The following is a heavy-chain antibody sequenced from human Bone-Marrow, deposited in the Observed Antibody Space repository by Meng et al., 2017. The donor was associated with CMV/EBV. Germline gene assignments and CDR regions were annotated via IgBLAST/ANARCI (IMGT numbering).Heavy chain of an antibody. CDR3: TKGVYGGTCYFDF. J-gene: IGHJ4*02. CDR2: INWDGTDI. D-gene: IGHD3-16*01. Sequence: SLKISCAASGFKYDHYAIHWVRQVPGKGLEWVSGINWDGTDIDYADSVRGRFTISRDNAKNSVYLQMNSLRPEDTALYYCTKGVYGGTCYFDFWGPGTLVTVAS. V-gene: IGHV3-9*01. CDR1: GFKYDHYA.